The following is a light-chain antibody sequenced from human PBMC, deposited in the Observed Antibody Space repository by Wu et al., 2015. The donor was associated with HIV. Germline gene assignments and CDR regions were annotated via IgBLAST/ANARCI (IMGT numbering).Light chain of an antibody. CDR3: QQRSNWPIT. V-gene: IGKV3-11*01. Sequence: EIVLTQSPASLSLSPGERATLSCRASQSVGRYLAWYQQKPGQAPRLLIYDASNRATGIPARFSGSGSGTDFTLTISSLEPADFAVYYCQQRSNWPITFGQGTRLEI. CDR2: DAS. J-gene: IGKJ5*01. CDR1: QSVGRY.